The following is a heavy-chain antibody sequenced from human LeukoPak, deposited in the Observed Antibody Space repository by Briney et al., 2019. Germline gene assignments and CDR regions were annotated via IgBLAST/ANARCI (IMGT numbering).Heavy chain of an antibody. J-gene: IGHJ4*02. D-gene: IGHD3-22*01. V-gene: IGHV3-30*03. CDR2: ISYGGSNK. Sequence: GGSLRLSYAASGFTFRSYGMHWVRQAPGKGLEWVAVISYGGSNKYYADSVKGRFTISRDNSKNTLYLQMNSLRAEDTAVYYCARDLELVYYDSSGYDYWGQGTLVIVSS. CDR1: GFTFRSYG. CDR3: ARDLELVYYDSSGYDY.